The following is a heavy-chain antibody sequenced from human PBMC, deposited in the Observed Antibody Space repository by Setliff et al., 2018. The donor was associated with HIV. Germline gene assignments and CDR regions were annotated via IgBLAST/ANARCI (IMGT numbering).Heavy chain of an antibody. CDR1: GFTLSRRD. V-gene: IGHV3-30*02. CDR3: AREGSYGIDC. D-gene: IGHD4-17*01. J-gene: IGHJ4*02. Sequence: GSLRLSRAASGFTLSRRDMHWVRQAPGKGLEWVAFMRYDGSDECYVDSVKGRFTISRDSSMNTLYLQMNSLRAEDTAVYYCAREGSYGIDCWGQGTLVTVSS. CDR2: MRYDGSDE.